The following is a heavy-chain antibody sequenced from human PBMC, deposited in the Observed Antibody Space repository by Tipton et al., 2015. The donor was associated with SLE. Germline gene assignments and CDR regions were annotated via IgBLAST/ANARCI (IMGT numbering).Heavy chain of an antibody. CDR3: ARWCTSYGFRY. Sequence: TLSLTCTVSGGSISNYYWSWIRQPPGKGLEWIGYIFYSGSTNYNPSLKSRVTMSVDTSKNQFSLKVTSVTAADTAVYYCARWCTSYGFRYWGQGTLVTVSS. J-gene: IGHJ4*02. V-gene: IGHV4-59*08. CDR1: GGSISNYY. D-gene: IGHD3-16*02. CDR2: IFYSGST.